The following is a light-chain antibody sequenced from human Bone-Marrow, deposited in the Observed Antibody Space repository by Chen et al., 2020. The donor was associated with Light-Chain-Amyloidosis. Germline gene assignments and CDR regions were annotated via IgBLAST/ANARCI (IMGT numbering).Light chain of an antibody. CDR3: QSYQGSSQVV. CDR1: SGSIATNY. CDR2: VDD. V-gene: IGLV6-57*01. Sequence: NFMLTQPHSVSASPGKTVIISCTRSSGSIATNYVHWYQQRPGSSPTTVIYVDDQRPSGVPDRFSGSIDRSSNSASLTISGLKTEDEADYYCQSYQGSSQVVFGGGTKLTVL. J-gene: IGLJ3*02.